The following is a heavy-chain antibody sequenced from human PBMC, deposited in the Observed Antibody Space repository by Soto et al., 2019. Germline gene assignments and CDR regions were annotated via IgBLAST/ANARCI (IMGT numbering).Heavy chain of an antibody. CDR2: IYPGDSDT. CDR3: ARRHYTRSSSWDFDF. Sequence: GESLKISCKGSGYSFSSHWIGWVRQMPGKSLEWMGIIYPGDSDTEYSPSFQGQVTFSADKSLTTAYLQWSSLKASDTAIYYCARRHYTRSSSWDFDFWGQGTQVTVSS. CDR1: GYSFSSHW. V-gene: IGHV5-51*01. J-gene: IGHJ4*02. D-gene: IGHD6-6*01.